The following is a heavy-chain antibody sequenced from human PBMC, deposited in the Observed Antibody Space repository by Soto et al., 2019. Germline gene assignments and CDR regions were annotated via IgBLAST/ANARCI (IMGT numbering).Heavy chain of an antibody. CDR2: IYWDDDK. CDR1: GFSLSTSGVG. Sequence: QITLKESGPTLVKPTQTLTLTCTFSGFSLSTSGVGVGWIRQPPGKALEWLALIYWDDDKRYSPSLKSRLTINKDTSKNPVVLTMTNMDPVDTATCFCAHSQTTWIFVYWGHGTLVTVSS. J-gene: IGHJ4*01. CDR3: AHSQTTWIFVY. D-gene: IGHD1-1*01. V-gene: IGHV2-5*02.